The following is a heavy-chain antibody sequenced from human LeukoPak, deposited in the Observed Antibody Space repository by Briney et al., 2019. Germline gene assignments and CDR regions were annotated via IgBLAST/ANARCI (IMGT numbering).Heavy chain of an antibody. V-gene: IGHV3-53*01. Sequence: GGSLRLSCAASGFTVSSNYMSWVRQAPGKGLEWVSVIYSGGSTYYADSVKGRFTISRDNSKNTLYLQMNSLRAEDTAVYYCARDRSSGYYGNSDYWGQGTLVTVSS. CDR3: ARDRSSGYYGNSDY. J-gene: IGHJ4*02. CDR1: GFTVSSNY. CDR2: IYSGGST. D-gene: IGHD3-22*01.